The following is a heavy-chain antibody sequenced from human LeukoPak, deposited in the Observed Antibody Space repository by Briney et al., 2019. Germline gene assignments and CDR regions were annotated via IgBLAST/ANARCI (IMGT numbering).Heavy chain of an antibody. Sequence: GGSLRLSCAASGFTFSSYAMHWVRQAPGKGLEWVAVISYDGSNKYYADSVKGRFTISRDNSKNTLYLQMNSLRAEDTAVYYCARGISLVRGAPYYFDYWGQGTLVTVSS. CDR1: GFTFSSYA. CDR2: ISYDGSNK. V-gene: IGHV3-30-3*01. CDR3: ARGISLVRGAPYYFDY. D-gene: IGHD3-10*01. J-gene: IGHJ4*02.